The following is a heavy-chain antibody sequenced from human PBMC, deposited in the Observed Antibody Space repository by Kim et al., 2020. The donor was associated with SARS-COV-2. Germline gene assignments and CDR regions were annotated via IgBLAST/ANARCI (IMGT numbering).Heavy chain of an antibody. CDR2: ISYDGSNK. CDR3: AKGRDRYCSSTSCYFYSNYDYYGMDV. J-gene: IGHJ6*02. CDR1: GFTFSSYG. V-gene: IGHV3-30*18. D-gene: IGHD2-2*01. Sequence: GGSLRLSCAASGFTFSSYGMHWVRQAPGKGLEWVAVISYDGSNKYYADSVKGRFTISRDNSKNTLYLQMNSLRAEDTAVYYCAKGRDRYCSSTSCYFYSNYDYYGMDVWGQGTTVTVSS.